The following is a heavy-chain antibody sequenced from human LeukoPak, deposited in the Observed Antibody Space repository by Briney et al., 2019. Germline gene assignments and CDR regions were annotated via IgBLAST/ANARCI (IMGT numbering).Heavy chain of an antibody. D-gene: IGHD3-3*01. CDR2: ISGSGGST. V-gene: IGHV3-23*01. J-gene: IGHJ3*02. Sequence: PGGSLRLSCAASGFTFSSYAMSWVRQAPGKGLEWVSAISGSGGSTYYADSVKGRSTISRDNSKNTLYLQMNSLRAEDTAVYYCAKTGAVLRFLEWLLAGHAFDIWGQGTMVTVSS. CDR3: AKTGAVLRFLEWLLAGHAFDI. CDR1: GFTFSSYA.